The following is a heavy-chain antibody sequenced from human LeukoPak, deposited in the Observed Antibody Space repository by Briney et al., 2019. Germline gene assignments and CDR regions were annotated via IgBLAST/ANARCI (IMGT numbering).Heavy chain of an antibody. CDR2: IKSKTDGGTT. V-gene: IGHV3-15*01. CDR3: TTEGLLWFGEDYLNAFDI. CDR1: GFTFSNAW. J-gene: IGHJ3*02. Sequence: PGGSLRLSCAASGFTFSNAWMSWVRQAPGKGLGWVGRIKSKTDGGTTDYAAPVKGRFTISRDDSKNTLYLQMNSLKTEDTAVYYCTTEGLLWFGEDYLNAFDIWGQGTMVTVSS. D-gene: IGHD3-10*01.